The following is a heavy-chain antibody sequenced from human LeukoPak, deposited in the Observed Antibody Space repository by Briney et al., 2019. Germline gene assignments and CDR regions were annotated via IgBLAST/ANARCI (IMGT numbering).Heavy chain of an antibody. Sequence: GGSLRLSCAASGFTFSSYSMNWVRQAPGKGLVCVSRINSDGSGTSYADSVKGRFTISRDNAKNTLYLQMNSLRAEDTAVYYCARAGEGLLAYSFDIWGQGTMVTVSS. J-gene: IGHJ3*02. V-gene: IGHV3-74*01. CDR3: ARAGEGLLAYSFDI. CDR1: GFTFSSYS. CDR2: INSDGSGT. D-gene: IGHD1-26*01.